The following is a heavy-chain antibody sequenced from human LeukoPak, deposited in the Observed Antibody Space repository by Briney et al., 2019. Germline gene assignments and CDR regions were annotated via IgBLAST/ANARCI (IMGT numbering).Heavy chain of an antibody. J-gene: IGHJ4*02. CDR3: FFPGVTGKVY. V-gene: IGHV3-30-3*01. D-gene: IGHD1-20*01. Sequence: GGSLRLSCAASGFSFIKYAMHRVRQAPGKGLEWVAVISSDGSNKYYADSVKGRFTISRDNSKNTLYLQMSSLRAEDTAVYYCFFPGVTGKVYWGQGTLVTVSS. CDR1: GFSFIKYA. CDR2: ISSDGSNK.